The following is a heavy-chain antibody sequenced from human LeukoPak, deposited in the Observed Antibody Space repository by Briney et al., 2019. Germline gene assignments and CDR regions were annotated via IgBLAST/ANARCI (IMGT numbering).Heavy chain of an antibody. CDR3: ARTRIGSGSYYYYYMDV. V-gene: IGHV1-69*13. Sequence: SVKVSCKASGGTFSSYAISWVRQAPGQGLEWMGGIIPIFGTANYAQKFQGRVTITADESTSTAYMELSSLRSEDTAVYYCARTRIGSGSYYYYYMDVWGKGTSVTVSS. CDR2: IIPIFGTA. J-gene: IGHJ6*03. D-gene: IGHD1-26*01. CDR1: GGTFSSYA.